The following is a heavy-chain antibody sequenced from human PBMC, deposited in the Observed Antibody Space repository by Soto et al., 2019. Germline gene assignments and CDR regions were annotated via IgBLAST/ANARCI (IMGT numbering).Heavy chain of an antibody. CDR3: TTAFANYCSSTSCLYYYYGMDV. V-gene: IGHV3-15*01. D-gene: IGHD2-2*01. Sequence: EVQLVESGGGLVKPGGSLRLSCAASGFTFSNAWMSWVRQAPGKGLEWVGRIKSKTDGGTTDYAAPVKGRFTISRDDSKNTLYLQMNSLKTEDTAVYYCTTAFANYCSSTSCLYYYYGMDVWGQGTTVTVSS. CDR2: IKSKTDGGTT. J-gene: IGHJ6*02. CDR1: GFTFSNAW.